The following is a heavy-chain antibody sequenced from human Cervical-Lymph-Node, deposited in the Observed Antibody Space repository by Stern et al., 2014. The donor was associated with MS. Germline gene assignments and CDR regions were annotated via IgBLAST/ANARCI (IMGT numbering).Heavy chain of an antibody. CDR2: ISYDGSNQ. CDR1: GFTFTTSG. J-gene: IGHJ4*02. V-gene: IGHV3-30*18. D-gene: IGHD2-2*02. CDR3: ANAAALSCRSPSCYKAFEY. Sequence: MQLVESGGGLVQPGGSLRLSCVASGFTFTTSGMHWVRQAPGKGLDWLAVISYDGSNQYYGDSVKGRFTISRDNSKNTVYLQMNSLRPEDTAVYYCANAAALSCRSPSCYKAFEYWGQGIRVTVSS.